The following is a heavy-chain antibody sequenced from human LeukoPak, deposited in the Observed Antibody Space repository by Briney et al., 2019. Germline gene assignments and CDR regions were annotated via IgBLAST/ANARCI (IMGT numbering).Heavy chain of an antibody. V-gene: IGHV3-48*04. CDR2: ISPTSSTI. J-gene: IGHJ4*02. CDR3: ARDGGNWNNDY. D-gene: IGHD1/OR15-1a*01. Sequence: PGGSLRLSCAASGFTFSSYSMNWVRQAPGKGLEWLSYISPTSSTIYYADSVKGRFTISRDNAKNSLYLQMNSLRAEDTAVYYCARDGGNWNNDYWGQGTLVTVSS. CDR1: GFTFSSYS.